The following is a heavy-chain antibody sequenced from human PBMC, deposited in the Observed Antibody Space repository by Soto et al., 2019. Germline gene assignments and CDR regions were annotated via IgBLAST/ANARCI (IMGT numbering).Heavy chain of an antibody. V-gene: IGHV4-4*02. CDR3: ARAAMGGSSWPFDY. J-gene: IGHJ4*02. CDR2: IYHSGST. CDR1: GGSISSSNW. D-gene: IGHD6-13*01. Sequence: QVQLQESGPGLVKPSGTLSLTCAVSGGSISSSNWWSWVRQPPGKGLEWIGEIYHSGSTNYNPSLKSRVTIPVDKSHAQFALKLSSVTAADPAVYYCARAAMGGSSWPFDYWGQGTLVTVSS.